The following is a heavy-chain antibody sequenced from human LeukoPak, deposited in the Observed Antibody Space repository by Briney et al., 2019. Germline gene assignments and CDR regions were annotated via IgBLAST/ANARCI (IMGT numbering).Heavy chain of an antibody. CDR2: INHSGST. D-gene: IGHD5-18*01. J-gene: IGHJ4*02. V-gene: IGHV4-59*12. CDR1: GGSISSYY. Sequence: KTSETLSLTCTVSGGSISSYYWSWIRQPPGKGLEWIGEINHSGSTNYNPSLKSRVTISVDTSKNQFSLKLSSVTAADTAVYYCARVGVDTAMVNDWGQGTLVTVSS. CDR3: ARVGVDTAMVND.